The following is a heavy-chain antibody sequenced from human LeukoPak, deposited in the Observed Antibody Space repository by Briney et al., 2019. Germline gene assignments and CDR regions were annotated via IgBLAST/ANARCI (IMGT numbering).Heavy chain of an antibody. D-gene: IGHD4-23*01. Sequence: ASVKVSCKASGYTFTGYYMHWVRQAPGQGLEWMGWINPNSGGTNYAQKFQGRVTMTRDTSISTAYMELSRLRSDDTAVYYCARQGYSGHSQGAADYWGQGTLVTVSS. CDR1: GYTFTGYY. J-gene: IGHJ4*02. CDR2: INPNSGGT. CDR3: ARQGYSGHSQGAADY. V-gene: IGHV1-2*02.